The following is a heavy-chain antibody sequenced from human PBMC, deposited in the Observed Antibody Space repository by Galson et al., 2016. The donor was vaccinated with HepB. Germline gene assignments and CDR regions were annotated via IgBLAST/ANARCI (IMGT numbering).Heavy chain of an antibody. Sequence: TLSLTCAVSGGSISSSYWWSWVRQPPGKGLEWIGEIYHGGRTNYNPSLKSRVSISVDQSKNQFSLELKSVTAADTAVYYCAREILPGSSSSGFDPWGQGTLITVSS. D-gene: IGHD6-6*01. CDR1: GGSISSSYW. V-gene: IGHV4-4*02. CDR3: AREILPGSSSSGFDP. J-gene: IGHJ5*02. CDR2: IYHGGRT.